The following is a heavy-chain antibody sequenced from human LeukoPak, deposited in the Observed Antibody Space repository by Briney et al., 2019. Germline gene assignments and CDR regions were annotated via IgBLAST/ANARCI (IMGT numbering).Heavy chain of an antibody. J-gene: IGHJ4*02. CDR3: AKEYSGLNLVGAMYFDY. CDR1: GFTFGSYG. D-gene: IGHD1-26*01. Sequence: GRSLRLSCAASGFTFGSYGMHWVRQAPGKGLEWVAVISYDGSNKYYADSVKGRFTISRDNSKNTLYLQMNSLRAEDTAVYYCAKEYSGLNLVGAMYFDYWGQGTLVTVS. V-gene: IGHV3-30*18. CDR2: ISYDGSNK.